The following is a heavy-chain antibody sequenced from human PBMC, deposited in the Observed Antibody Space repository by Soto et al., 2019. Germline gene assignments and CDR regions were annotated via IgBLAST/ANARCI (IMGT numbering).Heavy chain of an antibody. D-gene: IGHD3-3*01. J-gene: IGHJ4*02. CDR3: ARSYDFWSGYYKEPYFDY. CDR2: IIPIFGTA. CDR1: GGTFSSYA. Sequence: SVKVSCKASGGTFSSYAISWVRQAPGQGLEWMGGIIPIFGTANYAQKFQGRVTITADESTSTAYMELSSLRSEDTAVYYCARSYDFWSGYYKEPYFDYWGQGTLVTISS. V-gene: IGHV1-69*13.